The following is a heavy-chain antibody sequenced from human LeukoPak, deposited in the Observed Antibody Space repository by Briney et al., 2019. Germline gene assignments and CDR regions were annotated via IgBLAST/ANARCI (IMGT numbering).Heavy chain of an antibody. CDR1: GFTVSSNY. CDR3: ARKIKGSYFDY. Sequence: GGSLRLSCAASGFTVSSNYMSWVRQAPGKGLEWVSVIYSGGSTYYADSVKGRFTISRDNSKNTLYLQMNSLRAEDTAVYYCARKIKGSYFDYWGQGTLVTVSS. J-gene: IGHJ4*02. V-gene: IGHV3-66*01. CDR2: IYSGGST.